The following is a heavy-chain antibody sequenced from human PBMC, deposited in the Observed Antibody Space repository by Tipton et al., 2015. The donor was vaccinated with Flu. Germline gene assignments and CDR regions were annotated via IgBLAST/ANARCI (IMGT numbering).Heavy chain of an antibody. CDR3: ARSAAAGSDCDY. CDR2: TYYRSKWYN. Sequence: GLVKPSQTLSLTCVISGDTVSSNRASWNWIRQSPSRGLEWLGRTYYRSKWYNEYAVSVRSRITINPDTSKNQFSLQLNSVTPEDTAVYFCARSAAAGSDCDYWGQGTLVTVSS. D-gene: IGHD6-13*01. V-gene: IGHV6-1*01. CDR1: GDTVSSNRAS. J-gene: IGHJ4*02.